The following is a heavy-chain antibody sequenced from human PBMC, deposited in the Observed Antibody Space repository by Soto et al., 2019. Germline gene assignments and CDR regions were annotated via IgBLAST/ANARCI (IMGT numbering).Heavy chain of an antibody. CDR3: ARSKAVSGYSDYYYYGMDV. CDR2: ISYDGSNK. D-gene: IGHD3-22*01. CDR1: GFTFSSYA. Sequence: QVQLVESGGGVVQPGRSLRLSCAASGFTFSSYAMHWVRQAPGKGLEGVAGISYDGSNKYYADYVKGRFTISRDNSRNTLYLQMNSLRADDTAVYYCARSKAVSGYSDYYYYGMDVWGQGTTVTASS. J-gene: IGHJ6*02. V-gene: IGHV3-30-3*01.